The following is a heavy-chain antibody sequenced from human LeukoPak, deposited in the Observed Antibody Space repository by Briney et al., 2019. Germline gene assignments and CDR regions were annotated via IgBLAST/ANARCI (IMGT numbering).Heavy chain of an antibody. Sequence: SETLSLTCTVSGGSISSYYWSWIRQPPGKGLECIGYIYYSGSANYNPSLKSRVTISVDTSKNQFSLKLSSVTAADTAVYYCARRTYFYDSSGYYFDYWGQGTLVTVSS. V-gene: IGHV4-59*01. CDR2: IYYSGSA. CDR1: GGSISSYY. CDR3: ARRTYFYDSSGYYFDY. J-gene: IGHJ4*02. D-gene: IGHD3-22*01.